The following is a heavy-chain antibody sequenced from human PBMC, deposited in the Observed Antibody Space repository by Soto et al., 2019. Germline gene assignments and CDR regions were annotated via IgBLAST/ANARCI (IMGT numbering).Heavy chain of an antibody. CDR2: LVLILGTA. D-gene: IGHD3-10*01. J-gene: IGHJ4*02. Sequence: SSVKVSCKGSGGTFSSFAISWVRQAPGQGLEWLGGLVLILGTANYAQKFQGRVTFTADDSTSTAFMEVSGLRSEDTAVYFCASGYYYSRCYSIDNWGQGTQVTVSS. CDR3: ASGYYYSRCYSIDN. V-gene: IGHV1-69*13. CDR1: GGTFSSFA.